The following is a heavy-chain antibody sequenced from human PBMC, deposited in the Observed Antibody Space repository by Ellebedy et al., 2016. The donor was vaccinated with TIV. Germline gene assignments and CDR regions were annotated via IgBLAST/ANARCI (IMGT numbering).Heavy chain of an antibody. CDR1: GFIFRTYW. V-gene: IGHV3-74*01. D-gene: IGHD5-12*01. Sequence: GESLKICCVGSGFIFRTYWMNWVRQVPGKGLEWVSCINSDGSSASYADSVKGRFTISRDNAKSTLYLQMNSVRAEDTALYYCTRVSATVMTNWGQGTLVTVSS. J-gene: IGHJ4*02. CDR3: TRVSATVMTN. CDR2: INSDGSSA.